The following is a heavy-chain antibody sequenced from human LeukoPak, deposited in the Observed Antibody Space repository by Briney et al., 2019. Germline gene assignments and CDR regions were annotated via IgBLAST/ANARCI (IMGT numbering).Heavy chain of an antibody. CDR2: INPNSGGT. Sequence: ASVKVSCKASGSTFTTYYMHWVRLAPGQGPEWMGWINPNSGGTNYAQKFQGRVTMTRDTSISTAYMELSRLRSDDTAVYYCARPADYSYGYHWFDPWGQGTLVTVSS. D-gene: IGHD5-18*01. V-gene: IGHV1-2*02. CDR1: GSTFTTYY. CDR3: ARPADYSYGYHWFDP. J-gene: IGHJ5*02.